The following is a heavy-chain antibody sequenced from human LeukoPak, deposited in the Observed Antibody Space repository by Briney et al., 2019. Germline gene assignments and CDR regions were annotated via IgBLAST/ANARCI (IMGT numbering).Heavy chain of an antibody. D-gene: IGHD3-10*01. J-gene: IGHJ4*02. CDR1: GFTVSSNY. V-gene: IGHV3-66*01. CDR3: ARDQDYYGSGSYSDY. Sequence: GGSLRLSCAASGFTVSSNYMSWVRQAPGKGLEWVSVIYSGGSTYYADSVKGRFTISRDNSKNTLYLQMNSLRAEDTAVYYCARDQDYYGSGSYSDYWGQGTLVTVSS. CDR2: IYSGGST.